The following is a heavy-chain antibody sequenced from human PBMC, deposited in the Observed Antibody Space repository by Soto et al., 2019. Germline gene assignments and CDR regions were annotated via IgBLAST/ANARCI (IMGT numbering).Heavy chain of an antibody. D-gene: IGHD3-22*01. V-gene: IGHV3-30-3*01. J-gene: IGHJ4*02. Sequence: QVQLVESGGGVVQPGRSLRLSCAASGFTFSSYAMHWVRQAPGKGLEWVAVISYDGSNKYYADSVKGRFTISRDNSKNTLYLQMNGLRAEDTAVYYCARDPIGYDSSGYYSYYFDYWGQGTLVTVSS. CDR2: ISYDGSNK. CDR3: ARDPIGYDSSGYYSYYFDY. CDR1: GFTFSSYA.